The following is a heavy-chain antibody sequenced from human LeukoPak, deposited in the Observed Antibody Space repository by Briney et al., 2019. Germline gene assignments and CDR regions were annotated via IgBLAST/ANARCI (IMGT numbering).Heavy chain of an antibody. J-gene: IGHJ5*01. V-gene: IGHV4-4*07. Sequence: PETLSLTCTVSGDSISTSYWSWIRQPAGKTMEWIGRIFASGETNYNPSLESRVLMSRDTSNSQFFLRLTSVTAADTAVYYCARDRYTWHDRDWFDSWGQGTLVTVSS. D-gene: IGHD1-20*01. CDR3: ARDRYTWHDRDWFDS. CDR1: GDSISTSY. CDR2: IFASGET.